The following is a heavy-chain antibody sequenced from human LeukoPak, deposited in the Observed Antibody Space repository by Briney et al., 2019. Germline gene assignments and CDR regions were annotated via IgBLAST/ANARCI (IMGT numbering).Heavy chain of an antibody. CDR1: GGSFSGYY. J-gene: IGHJ4*02. D-gene: IGHD6-13*01. CDR3: ARRGRAAGRLGPTYYFDY. CDR2: INHSGST. V-gene: IGHV4-34*01. Sequence: PSETLSLTCAVYGGSFSGYYWSWIRQPPGKGLEWIGEINHSGSTNYNPSLKSRVTISVDTSKNQFSLKLSSVTAADTAVYYCARRGRAAGRLGPTYYFDYWGQGTLVTVSS.